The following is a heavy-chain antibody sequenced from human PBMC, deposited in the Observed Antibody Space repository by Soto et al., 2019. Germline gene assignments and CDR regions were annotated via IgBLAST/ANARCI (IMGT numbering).Heavy chain of an antibody. Sequence: EVQLLESGGGLVQPGWSLSLSCTASGFTVSSCSMGWVRQAPGAGLEWLSAISRGGDATYSGGSVRGRFTCFRDNSKNTVYLPMPRLRDEDTATYSCAKGDPHPGQLIAYDHWGLGTLVTVSS. CDR2: ISRGGDAT. V-gene: IGHV3-23*01. CDR3: AKGDPHPGQLIAYDH. CDR1: GFTVSSCS. J-gene: IGHJ4*02. D-gene: IGHD6-13*01.